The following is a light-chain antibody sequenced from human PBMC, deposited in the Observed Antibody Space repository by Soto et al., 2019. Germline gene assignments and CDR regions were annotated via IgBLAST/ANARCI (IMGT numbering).Light chain of an antibody. J-gene: IGKJ1*01. CDR3: QQYNTYPWT. CDR1: QGISSW. Sequence: DIQLTQSPSFLSASVGDRGTITCRASQGISSWLAWYQQKPGKAPKLLIYAASSLQSGVPSRFSGSGSGTEFTLTISSLQPDDFATYYCQQYNTYPWTFGQGTKVDIK. CDR2: AAS. V-gene: IGKV1D-16*01.